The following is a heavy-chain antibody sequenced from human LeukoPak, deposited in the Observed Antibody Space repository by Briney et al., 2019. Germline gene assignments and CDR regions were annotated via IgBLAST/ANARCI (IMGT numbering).Heavy chain of an antibody. CDR3: ARLHYDVLTGPFDY. CDR1: GFTFSSYS. V-gene: IGHV3-21*01. Sequence: GGSLRLSCAASGFTFSSYSMNWACQAPGKGLEWVSSISSSSSYIYYADSVKGRFTISRDNAKNSLYLQMNSLGAEDTAVYYCARLHYDVLTGPFDYWGQGTLVTVSS. CDR2: ISSSSSYI. D-gene: IGHD3-9*01. J-gene: IGHJ4*02.